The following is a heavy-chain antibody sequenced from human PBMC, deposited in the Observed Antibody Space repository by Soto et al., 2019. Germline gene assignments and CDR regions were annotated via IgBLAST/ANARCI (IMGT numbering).Heavy chain of an antibody. CDR3: ARDSSVYSYFDY. CDR1: GGTFSSYA. D-gene: IGHD6-19*01. Sequence: QVQLVQSGAEVKKPGSSVEVYCKASGGTFSSYAMSWVRQAPGQGLEWMGGIIPIFGTANYAQKFQGRVTITADESTSTAYMELSSLRSEDTAVYYCARDSSVYSYFDYWGQGTLVTVSS. V-gene: IGHV1-69*12. CDR2: IIPIFGTA. J-gene: IGHJ4*02.